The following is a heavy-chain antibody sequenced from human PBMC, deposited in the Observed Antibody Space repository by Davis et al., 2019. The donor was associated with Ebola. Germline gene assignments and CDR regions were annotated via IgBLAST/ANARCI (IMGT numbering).Heavy chain of an antibody. CDR3: GAGGRHWFDP. CDR2: INHSGST. CDR1: GGSISSGDYY. Sequence: PSETLSLTCAVSGGSISSGDYYWSWIRQPPGKGLEWIGEINHSGSTNYNPSLKSRVTTSVDTSKNQFSLKLSSVTAADTAVYYCGAGGRHWFDPWGQGTLVTVSS. D-gene: IGHD6-25*01. J-gene: IGHJ5*02. V-gene: IGHV4-34*01.